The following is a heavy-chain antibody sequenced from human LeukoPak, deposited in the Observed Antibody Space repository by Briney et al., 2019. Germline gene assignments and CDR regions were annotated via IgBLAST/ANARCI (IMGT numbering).Heavy chain of an antibody. CDR2: IYYSGST. Sequence: SETLSLTCTVSGVSISSGGYYWSWIRQHPGKGLEWIGYIYYSGSTYYNPSLKSRVTISVDTSKNQFSLKLSSVTAADTAVYYCAREAPNCSGGSCYSWGQGTLVTVSS. J-gene: IGHJ4*02. D-gene: IGHD2-15*01. CDR3: AREAPNCSGGSCYS. CDR1: GVSISSGGYY. V-gene: IGHV4-31*03.